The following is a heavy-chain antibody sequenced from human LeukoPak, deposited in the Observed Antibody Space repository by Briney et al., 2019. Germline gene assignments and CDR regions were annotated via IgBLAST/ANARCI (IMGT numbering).Heavy chain of an antibody. CDR1: GFTFSNYW. CDR2: IKEDGSEK. Sequence: GGSLRLSFAASGFTFSNYWMSWVRQAPGKGLEWVANIKEDGSEKYYVDSVKGRFTISRDNAKNSLYLQMNSLRGEDTAMYYCARGGRSRFVYWGQGTLVTVSS. J-gene: IGHJ4*02. D-gene: IGHD1-26*01. V-gene: IGHV3-7*03. CDR3: ARGGRSRFVY.